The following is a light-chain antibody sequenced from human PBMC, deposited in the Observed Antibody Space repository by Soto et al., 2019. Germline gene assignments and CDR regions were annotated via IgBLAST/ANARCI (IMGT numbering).Light chain of an antibody. CDR2: GAS. J-gene: IGKJ1*01. V-gene: IGKV1-33*01. CDR3: QHYNVYPWT. CDR1: QDISNY. Sequence: DIQMTQSPSSLSASVGDRVTITCQASQDISNYLNWYQQKPGKAPKLLIYGASNLETGVPSRFSGSGSGTEFTLTISSLQPDDFATYYCQHYNVYPWTFGQGTKVDIK.